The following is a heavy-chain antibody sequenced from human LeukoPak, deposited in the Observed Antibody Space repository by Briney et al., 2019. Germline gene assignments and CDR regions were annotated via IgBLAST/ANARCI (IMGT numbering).Heavy chain of an antibody. CDR2: IYYSGST. J-gene: IGHJ4*02. D-gene: IGHD5-24*01. CDR1: GGSISSYY. CDR3: ARDGAGEIATDGAHFDY. Sequence: SETLSLTCTVSGGSISSYYWSWIRQPPGKGLEWIGYIYYSGSTNYNPSLKSRVTISVDTSKNQFSLKLSSVTAADTAVYYCARDGAGEIATDGAHFDYWGQGTLVTVSS. V-gene: IGHV4-59*01.